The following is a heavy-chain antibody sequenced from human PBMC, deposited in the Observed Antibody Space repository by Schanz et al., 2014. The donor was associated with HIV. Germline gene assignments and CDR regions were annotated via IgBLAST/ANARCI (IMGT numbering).Heavy chain of an antibody. CDR2: ISVNGATR. D-gene: IGHD3-10*01. Sequence: EVQLLDSGGGLVQPGGSLRLSCAASGFTFNSYGMHWVRQAPGKGLEWLSYISVNGATREYADSVKGRFTISRDNARTSLYLQMNSLRAEDTAVYYCARVFGRTYGWPDYWGQGTLVTVSP. J-gene: IGHJ4*02. CDR1: GFTFNSYG. V-gene: IGHV3-48*03. CDR3: ARVFGRTYGWPDY.